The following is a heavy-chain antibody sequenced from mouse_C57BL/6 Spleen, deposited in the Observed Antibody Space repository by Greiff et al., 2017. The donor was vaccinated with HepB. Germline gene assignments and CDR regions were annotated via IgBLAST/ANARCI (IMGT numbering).Heavy chain of an antibody. D-gene: IGHD1-1*01. CDR2: IDPENGDT. CDR3: TAYGSSYSFDY. CDR1: GFNIKDDY. Sequence: EVQRVESGAELVRPGASVKLSCTASGFNIKDDYMHWVKQRPEQGLEWIGWIDPENGDTEYASKFQGKATITADTSSNTAYLQLSSLTSEDTAVYYCTAYGSSYSFDYWGQGTTLTVSS. J-gene: IGHJ2*01. V-gene: IGHV14-4*01.